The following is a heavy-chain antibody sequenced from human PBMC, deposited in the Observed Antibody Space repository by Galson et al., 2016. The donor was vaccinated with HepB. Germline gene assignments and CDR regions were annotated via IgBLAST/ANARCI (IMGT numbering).Heavy chain of an antibody. CDR1: GFTFSRSP. D-gene: IGHD2-8*01. Sequence: SLRLSCAVSGFTFSRSPMHWVRQAPGKGLKWVAVISFDGINKHYADSVKGRFTISRDTSKNTLYLQINSLTPEDTGIYYCARAMAKAKRLGACDYWGQGILVTVSS. V-gene: IGHV3-30-3*01. CDR2: ISFDGINK. CDR3: ARAMAKAKRLGACDY. J-gene: IGHJ4*02.